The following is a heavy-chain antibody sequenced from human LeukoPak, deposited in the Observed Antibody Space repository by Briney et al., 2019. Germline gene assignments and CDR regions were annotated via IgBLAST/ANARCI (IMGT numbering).Heavy chain of an antibody. D-gene: IGHD4-17*01. CDR1: GGSISSGGYY. J-gene: IGHJ4*02. Sequence: PSQTLSLTCTVSGGSISSGGYYWSWIRQHPGKGLEWIGYIYYSGSTYYNPSLKSRVTISVDTSKNQFSLKLSSVTAADTAVYYYARGSTVTTYFDYWGQGTLVTVSS. CDR2: IYYSGST. CDR3: ARGSTVTTYFDY. V-gene: IGHV4-31*03.